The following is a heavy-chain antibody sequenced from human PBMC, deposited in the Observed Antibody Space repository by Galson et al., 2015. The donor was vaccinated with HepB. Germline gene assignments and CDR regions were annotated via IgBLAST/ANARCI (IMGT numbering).Heavy chain of an antibody. Sequence: SVKVSCKASGFIFSSSAIQWVRQARGQRLEWIGWIVVGSGNTNYAQKFQERVTITRDMSTNTAYMELSSLRSEDTAVYYCATDSSPYYYDTSGNFWYFDLWGRGTLVTVSS. V-gene: IGHV1-58*02. CDR1: GFIFSSSA. CDR2: IVVGSGNT. D-gene: IGHD3-22*01. J-gene: IGHJ2*01. CDR3: ATDSSPYYYDTSGNFWYFDL.